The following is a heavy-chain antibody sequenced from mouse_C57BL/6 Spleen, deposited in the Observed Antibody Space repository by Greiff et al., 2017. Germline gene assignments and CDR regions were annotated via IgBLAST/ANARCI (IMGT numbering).Heavy chain of an antibody. V-gene: IGHV5-17*01. Sequence: DVMLVESGGGLVKPGGSLKLSCAASGFTFSDYGMHWVRQAPEKGLEWVAYISSGSSTIYYADTVKGRFTISRDNAKNTLFLQMTSLRSEDTAMYYCARPGDYDVDYAMDYWGQGTSVTVSS. D-gene: IGHD2-4*01. CDR1: GFTFSDYG. CDR3: ARPGDYDVDYAMDY. J-gene: IGHJ4*01. CDR2: ISSGSSTI.